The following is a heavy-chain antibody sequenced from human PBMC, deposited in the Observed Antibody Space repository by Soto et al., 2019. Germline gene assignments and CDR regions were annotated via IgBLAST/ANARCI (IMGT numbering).Heavy chain of an antibody. V-gene: IGHV1-69*01. CDR2: IIPIFGTA. J-gene: IGHJ6*02. CDR3: ARTSSEWLVRPGGMDV. D-gene: IGHD6-19*01. Sequence: QVQLVQSGAEVKKPGSSVKVSCKASGGTFSSYAISWVRQAPGQGLEWMGGIIPIFGTANYAQKFQGRVTITADESTSTAYMELSNLKSEGNAGYYCARTSSEWLVRPGGMDVWGQGTTVTVSS. CDR1: GGTFSSYA.